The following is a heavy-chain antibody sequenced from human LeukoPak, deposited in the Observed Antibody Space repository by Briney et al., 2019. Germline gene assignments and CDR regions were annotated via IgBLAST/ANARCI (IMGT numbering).Heavy chain of an antibody. CDR1: GGSISSYY. D-gene: IGHD2-15*01. CDR2: IYYSGST. Sequence: SETLSLTCTVSGGSISSYYWSWIRQPPGKGLEWIGYIYYSGSTNYKPSLTSRNTILVDTSKNQFSLKLSSVTAADTAVYYCARRYCSGGSCYFFDYWGQGTLVTVSS. CDR3: ARRYCSGGSCYFFDY. V-gene: IGHV4-59*08. J-gene: IGHJ4*02.